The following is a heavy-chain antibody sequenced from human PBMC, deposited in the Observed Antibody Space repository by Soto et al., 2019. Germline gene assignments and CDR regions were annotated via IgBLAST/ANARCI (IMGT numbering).Heavy chain of an antibody. D-gene: IGHD3-22*01. CDR1: GFTFDDYA. J-gene: IGHJ4*02. Sequence: EVQLAESGGALVQPGRSLRLSCVASGFTFDDYAIHWVRQTPGKGLEWVSGLTWNGEVIGYADSVKGRFTISRDNAKNSLYLEMNSLRPEDTALYYCVKGSESSGYLTHLDYWGQGTLATVSS. V-gene: IGHV3-9*01. CDR2: LTWNGEVI. CDR3: VKGSESSGYLTHLDY.